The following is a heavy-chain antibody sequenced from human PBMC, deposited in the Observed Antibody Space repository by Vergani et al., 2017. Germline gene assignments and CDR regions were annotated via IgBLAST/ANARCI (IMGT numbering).Heavy chain of an antibody. J-gene: IGHJ5*02. V-gene: IGHV1-2*02. CDR1: GFTFNSYG. Sequence: VQVVESGGGLIKPGGSLRLSCAASGFTFNSYGMHWVRQAPGQGLEWMGWINPNSGGTNYAQKFQGRVTMTRDTSISTAYMELSRLRSDDTAVYYCARVRKTIVVVVAATREQLGFDPWGQGTLVTVSS. CDR3: ARVRKTIVVVVAATREQLGFDP. D-gene: IGHD2-15*01. CDR2: INPNSGGT.